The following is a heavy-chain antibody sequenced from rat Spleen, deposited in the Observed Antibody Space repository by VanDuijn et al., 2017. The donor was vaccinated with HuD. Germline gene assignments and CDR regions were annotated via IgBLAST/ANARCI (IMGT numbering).Heavy chain of an antibody. CDR1: GFTFSNYD. CDR3: ARHGVNYGSYNWFAY. V-gene: IGHV5-22*01. CDR2: ITNTGGST. Sequence: EVQLVESGGGLVQPGRSLKLSCAASGFTFSNYDMAWVRQAPKKGLEWVASITNTGGSTYYPDSVKGRFTISRDNAKSTLYLQMNSLRSEDTATYYCARHGVNYGSYNWFAYWGQGTLVTVSS. J-gene: IGHJ3*01. D-gene: IGHD1-6*01.